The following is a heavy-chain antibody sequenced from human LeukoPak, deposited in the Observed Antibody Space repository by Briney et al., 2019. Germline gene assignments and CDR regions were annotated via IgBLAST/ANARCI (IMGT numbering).Heavy chain of an antibody. CDR1: GFTFTAYH. Sequence: ASLNVSCTVSGFTFTAYHLHSVRQAPGQGLEWMGSINLDKRITHYAAKYQGRVTMTWDMSITTGYMDLTRLNSDDTALYFYSKEATGSGGFDYWGQGTLVTVSA. D-gene: IGHD3-10*01. V-gene: IGHV1-2*02. CDR2: INLDKRIT. J-gene: IGHJ4*02. CDR3: SKEATGSGGFDY.